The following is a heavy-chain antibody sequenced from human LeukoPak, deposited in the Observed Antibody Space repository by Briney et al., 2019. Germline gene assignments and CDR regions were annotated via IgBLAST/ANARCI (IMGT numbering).Heavy chain of an antibody. J-gene: IGHJ4*02. CDR3: ARVIIESAAFDY. Sequence: PSETLSLTCTVSGGSISSGDYNWNWIRQHPGKGLEWIGYIYSSGSIYYNPSLRSRVTISVDTSKSLFSLNLSSVTAADTAVYYCARVIIESAAFDYWGQGTLVTVSS. CDR1: GGSISSGDYN. CDR2: IYSSGSI. D-gene: IGHD6-13*01. V-gene: IGHV4-31*03.